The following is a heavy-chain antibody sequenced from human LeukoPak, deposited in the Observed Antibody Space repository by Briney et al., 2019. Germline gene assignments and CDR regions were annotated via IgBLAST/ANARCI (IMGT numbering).Heavy chain of an antibody. CDR3: ARDRANYYDTSGYDY. Sequence: GGSLRLSCAASGFTFSTYNMNWVRQAPGKGLEWVSSITSSSSYIYYADSVKGRFTISRDNAKNSLYLQMNSLRAEDTAVYYCARDRANYYDTSGYDYWGQGTLVTVSS. CDR2: ITSSSSYI. V-gene: IGHV3-21*01. CDR1: GFTFSTYN. D-gene: IGHD3-22*01. J-gene: IGHJ4*02.